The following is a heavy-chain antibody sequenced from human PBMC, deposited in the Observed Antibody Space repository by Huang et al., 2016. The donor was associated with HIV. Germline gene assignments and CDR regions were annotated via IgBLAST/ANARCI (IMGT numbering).Heavy chain of an antibody. CDR1: GFTFSGDA. J-gene: IGHJ4*02. V-gene: IGHV3-30-3*01. CDR2: ISYDGSNK. CDR3: ASGYYRY. D-gene: IGHD3-22*01. Sequence: QVQLVESGGGVGQPGGFLRLSCAAAGFTFSGDAMHWVGQAPGKGLECVAVISYDGSNKYSAASVKGRFTISRDNSKNTLYLQMNSLRAEDTAVYYCASGYYRYWGQGTLVTVSS.